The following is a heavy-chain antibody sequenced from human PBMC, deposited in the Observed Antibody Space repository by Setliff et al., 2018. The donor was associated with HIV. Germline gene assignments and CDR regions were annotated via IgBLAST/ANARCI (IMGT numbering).Heavy chain of an antibody. V-gene: IGHV1-3*01. CDR2: SHAGNGYT. Sequence: ASVKVSCKASGYTFTSYAMHWVRQAPGQRLEWMGWSHAGNGYTKYSQKFQCRVTFTRETSASPAYMNLRSLRSEDTAVYYFARNPQPTGTPDYYYYYYMDVWGKGTTVTVSS. D-gene: IGHD1-1*01. J-gene: IGHJ6*03. CDR3: ARNPQPTGTPDYYYYYYMDV. CDR1: GYTFTSYA.